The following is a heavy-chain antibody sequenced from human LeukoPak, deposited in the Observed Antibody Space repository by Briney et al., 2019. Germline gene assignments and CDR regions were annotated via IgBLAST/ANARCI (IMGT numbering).Heavy chain of an antibody. CDR3: AKVSAFTSFYMDV. CDR1: GFTFSDYY. J-gene: IGHJ6*03. Sequence: GGSLRLSCAASGFTFSDYYMTWIRQAPGKGLEWVSYVSLSSSTIDYADSVKGRFTISRDNARNSLYLQMNRLRAEDTALYYCAKVSAFTSFYMDVWGKGTTVTVSS. V-gene: IGHV3-11*04. CDR2: VSLSSSTI.